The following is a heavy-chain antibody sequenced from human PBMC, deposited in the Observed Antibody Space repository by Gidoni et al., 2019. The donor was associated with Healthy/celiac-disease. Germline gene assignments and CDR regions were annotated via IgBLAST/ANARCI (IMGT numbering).Heavy chain of an antibody. D-gene: IGHD2-15*01. V-gene: IGHV4-39*01. CDR3: ARLGYCSGGSCSPAFWY. CDR2: IYYSGST. CDR1: GGSISSSSYY. Sequence: QLQLQESGPGLVKPSETLSLTCTVSGGSISSSSYYWGWIRQPPGKGLEWIGSIYYSGSTYYNPSLKSRVTISVDTFKNQFSLKLSSVTAADTAVYYCARLGYCSGGSCSPAFWYWGQGTLVTVSS. J-gene: IGHJ4*02.